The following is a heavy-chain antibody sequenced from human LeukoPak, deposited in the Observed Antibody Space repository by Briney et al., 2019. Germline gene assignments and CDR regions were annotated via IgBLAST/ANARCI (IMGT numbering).Heavy chain of an antibody. CDR2: ISESGGNT. D-gene: IGHD2-15*01. J-gene: IGHJ4*02. V-gene: IGHV3-23*01. CDR3: ARHSTGAS. Sequence: GGSLRLSCIASGFTFSSDTMAWVRQSPGKGLEWVSGISESGGNTYYIDSVKGRFTISRDNSKNTLYLQMNSLRVEDTATYYCARHSTGASWGQGTLVTVSS. CDR1: GFTFSSDT.